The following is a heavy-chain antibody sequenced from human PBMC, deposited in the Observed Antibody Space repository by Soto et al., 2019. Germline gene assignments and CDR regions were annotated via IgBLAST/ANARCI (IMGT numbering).Heavy chain of an antibody. J-gene: IGHJ4*02. V-gene: IGHV3-7*01. D-gene: IGHD3-10*01. Sequence: EVQLVEPGGGLVQPGGSLRLSCAASGFTFSSYWMSWVRQAPGKGLEWVANIKQDGSEKYYVDSVKGRFTISRDNAKNSLYVQMNGLRAEDTAVYYCAGDMGDGITLVRGFFADVGGAYWGQGPLATV. CDR2: IKQDGSEK. CDR3: AGDMGDGITLVRGFFADVGGAY. CDR1: GFTFSSYW.